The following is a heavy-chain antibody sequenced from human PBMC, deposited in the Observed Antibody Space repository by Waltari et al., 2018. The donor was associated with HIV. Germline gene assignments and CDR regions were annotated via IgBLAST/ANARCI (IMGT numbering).Heavy chain of an antibody. J-gene: IGHJ3*02. CDR3: VKEGYCSGGSCYSGSLDI. V-gene: IGHV1-18*01. CDR1: GYTFSCYG. Sequence: QVQLVQSGAEVKRPGASVKVSCKTSGYTFSCYGIRWVRQAPGQGLEWMGWISSSNINTKYAQNFLGRVTMTTDTSTNTAYLELRSLRSDDTAVYYCVKEGYCSGGSCYSGSLDIRGQVTKVTVSS. CDR2: ISSSNINT. D-gene: IGHD2-15*01.